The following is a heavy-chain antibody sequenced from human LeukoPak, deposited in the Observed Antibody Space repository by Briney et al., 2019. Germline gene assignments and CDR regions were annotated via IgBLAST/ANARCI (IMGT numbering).Heavy chain of an antibody. CDR1: GGSISSYY. J-gene: IGHJ1*01. D-gene: IGHD6-13*01. CDR3: ASGYSSSWPLYFQH. V-gene: IGHV4-59*01. CDR2: IYYSGST. Sequence: PSETLSLTCTVSGGSISSYYWSWIRQPPGKGLEWIGYIYYSGSTNYNPSLKSRVTISVDTSKNQFSLKLSSVTAADTAVYYCASGYSSSWPLYFQHWGQGTLVTVSS.